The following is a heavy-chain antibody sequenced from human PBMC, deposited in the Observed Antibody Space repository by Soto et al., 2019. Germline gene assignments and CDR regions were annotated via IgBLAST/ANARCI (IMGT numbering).Heavy chain of an antibody. D-gene: IGHD3-10*01. J-gene: IGHJ4*02. V-gene: IGHV3-30*18. CDR2: ISYDGSNK. CDR1: GFTFSSYG. CDR3: AKESPLWFGLDY. Sequence: QVQLVESGGGVVQPGRSLRLSCAASGFTFSSYGMHWVRQAPGKELEWVAVISYDGSNKYYADSVKGRFTISRDNSKNTLYLQMNSLTAEDTAVSYCAKESPLWFGLDYWGQGTLVTVSS.